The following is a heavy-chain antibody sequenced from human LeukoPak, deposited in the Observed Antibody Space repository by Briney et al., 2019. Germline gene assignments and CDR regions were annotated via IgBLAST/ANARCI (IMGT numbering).Heavy chain of an antibody. CDR3: ARAHSSSSSYYYYYMDV. CDR2: IYYSGST. J-gene: IGHJ6*03. V-gene: IGHV4-59*01. D-gene: IGHD6-6*01. CDR1: GGSISSYY. Sequence: SETLSLTCTVSGGSISSYYWSWIRQPPGKGLEWIGYIYYSGSTNYNPSLKSRVTISVDTSKNQFSLKLSSVTAADTAVYYCARAHSSSSSYYYYYMDVWGKGTTVTVSS.